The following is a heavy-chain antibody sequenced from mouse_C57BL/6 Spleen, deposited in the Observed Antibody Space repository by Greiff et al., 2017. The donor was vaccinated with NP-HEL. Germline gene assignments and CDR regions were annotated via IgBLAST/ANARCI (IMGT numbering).Heavy chain of an antibody. J-gene: IGHJ3*01. CDR2: INPYNGGT. CDR3: ARLLPGGGAWFAY. V-gene: IGHV1-19*01. Sequence: EVQLQQSGPVLVKPGASVKMSCKASGYTFTDYYMNWVKQSHGKSLEWIGVINPYNGGTSYNQKFKGKATLTVDKSSSTAYMELNSLTSEDSAVYYCARLLPGGGAWFAYWGQGTLVTVSA. D-gene: IGHD4-1*01. CDR1: GYTFTDYY.